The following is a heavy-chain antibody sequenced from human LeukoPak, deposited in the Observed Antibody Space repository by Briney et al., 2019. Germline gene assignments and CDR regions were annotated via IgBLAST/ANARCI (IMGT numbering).Heavy chain of an antibody. D-gene: IGHD3-9*01. Sequence: ASVKISCKASGYTFTDYYMHWVQQAPGKGLEWMGRVDPEDGETIYAEKFQGRVTITADTSTDTAYMELSSLRSDDTAVYYCARVPVLRYFDWFPADYWGQGTLVTVSS. J-gene: IGHJ4*02. CDR3: ARVPVLRYFDWFPADY. V-gene: IGHV1-69-2*01. CDR2: VDPEDGET. CDR1: GYTFTDYY.